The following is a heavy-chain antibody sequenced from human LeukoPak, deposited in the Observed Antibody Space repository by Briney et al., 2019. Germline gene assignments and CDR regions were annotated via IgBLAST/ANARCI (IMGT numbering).Heavy chain of an antibody. Sequence: SVKVSCKASGGTFSSYTITWVRQAPGQGLEWMGRIIPILGIANYAQKFQGRVTITADQSTSTAYMELSSLRSEDTAVYYCARDPSESSSWINGCFQHWGQGTLVTVSS. J-gene: IGHJ1*01. V-gene: IGHV1-69*04. CDR2: IIPILGIA. CDR1: GGTFSSYT. D-gene: IGHD6-13*01. CDR3: ARDPSESSSWINGCFQH.